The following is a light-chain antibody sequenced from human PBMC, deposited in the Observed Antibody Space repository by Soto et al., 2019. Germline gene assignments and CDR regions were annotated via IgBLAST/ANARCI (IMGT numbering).Light chain of an antibody. CDR3: HQYGSSVRT. V-gene: IGKV3-20*01. CDR1: QSVSSNY. J-gene: IGKJ1*01. Sequence: DIVLTQSPGTLSLSPGERATLSCRASQSVSSNYLAWYQQKPGQAPRLLISGASSRATGIPDRFSGSGSGTDFTLTISRLEPEDFAVYYCHQYGSSVRTFGQGTTEEIK. CDR2: GAS.